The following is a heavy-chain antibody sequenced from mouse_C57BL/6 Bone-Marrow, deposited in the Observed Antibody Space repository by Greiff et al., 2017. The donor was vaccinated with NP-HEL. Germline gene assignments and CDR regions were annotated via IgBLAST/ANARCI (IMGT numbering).Heavy chain of an antibody. D-gene: IGHD2-5*01. J-gene: IGHJ1*03. V-gene: IGHV1-81*01. CDR3: ARWVYYSNLYWYFDV. Sequence: VQLQQSGAELARPGASVKLSCKASGYTFTSYGISWVKQRTGQGLEWIGEIYPRSGNTYYNEKSKGKATLTADKSSSTAYMELRSLTSEDSAVYFCARWVYYSNLYWYFDVWGTGTTVTVSS. CDR2: IYPRSGNT. CDR1: GYTFTSYG.